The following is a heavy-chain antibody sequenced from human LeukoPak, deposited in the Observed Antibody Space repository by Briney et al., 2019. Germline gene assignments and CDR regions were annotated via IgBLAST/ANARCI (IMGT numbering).Heavy chain of an antibody. V-gene: IGHV1-69*05. Sequence: ASVKVSCKASGGTFRSYVITWVRQAPGQGLEWMGGIIPMFGTSNYAQKFQGRVTITTDESTDTAYMELTNLRSEDTAMYFRARAPPIVVVPAAHAFNLWGQGTKVTVSS. D-gene: IGHD2-2*01. CDR3: ARAPPIVVVPAAHAFNL. CDR1: GGTFRSYV. J-gene: IGHJ3*01. CDR2: IIPMFGTS.